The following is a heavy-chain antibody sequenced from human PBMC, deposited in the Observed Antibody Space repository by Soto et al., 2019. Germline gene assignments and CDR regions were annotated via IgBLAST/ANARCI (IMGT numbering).Heavy chain of an antibody. CDR1: GGSFGPNY. V-gene: IGHV4-4*08. CDR2: IYFGGTT. D-gene: IGHD4-17*01. Sequence: SETLSLTCTVAGGSFGPNYGAWIRQPPGKGLEWVGYIYFGGTTSYNPSLKSRVTISLETSNSQFSLRLTSVTAADTAVYYCAREITRVTTAVNWFDPWGQGTLVTVSS. J-gene: IGHJ5*02. CDR3: AREITRVTTAVNWFDP.